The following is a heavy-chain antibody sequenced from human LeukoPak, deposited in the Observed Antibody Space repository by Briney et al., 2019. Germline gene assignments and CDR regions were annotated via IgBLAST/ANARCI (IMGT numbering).Heavy chain of an antibody. J-gene: IGHJ4*02. Sequence: PSETLSLTCIVSGGSISSYYWSWIRQPPGKGLEWIGYIYYTGSTNYNPSLKSRVTISIDTSKNQFSLKLCSVTAADTAVYYCARGSSGYSYGWCQRTLVTVSS. V-gene: IGHV4-59*01. CDR2: IYYTGST. CDR3: ARGSSGYSYG. CDR1: GGSISSYY. D-gene: IGHD5-18*01.